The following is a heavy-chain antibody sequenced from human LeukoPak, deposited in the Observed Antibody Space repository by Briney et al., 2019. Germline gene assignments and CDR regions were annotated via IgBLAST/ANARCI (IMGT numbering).Heavy chain of an antibody. V-gene: IGHV4-34*01. CDR3: AREPDSVRFDR. D-gene: IGHD1-14*01. CDR1: GGSFSGYY. CDR2: INHSGST. J-gene: IGHJ5*02. Sequence: SETLSLTCAVYGGSFSGYYWSWIRQPPGKGLELIGEINHSGSTKYNPSLKSRVAISIDASKNQFSLKLSSVTAADTAVYYCAREPDSVRFDRWGQGTLVTVSS.